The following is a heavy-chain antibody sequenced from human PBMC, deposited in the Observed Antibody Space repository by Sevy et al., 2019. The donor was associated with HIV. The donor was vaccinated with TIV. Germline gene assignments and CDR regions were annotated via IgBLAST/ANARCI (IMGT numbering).Heavy chain of an antibody. CDR3: ARDESVAAYYFDF. J-gene: IGHJ4*02. CDR1: GFTFRRNS. V-gene: IGHV3-48*02. CDR2: INTLSDTI. Sequence: GGSLRLSCTASGFTFRRNSMNWVRQAPGKGLEWLAYINTLSDTIKYADSVKGRFTISRDNAKNSLYLQMNSLRDEDTTLYYCARDESVAAYYFDFWGQGTLVTVSS. D-gene: IGHD6-19*01.